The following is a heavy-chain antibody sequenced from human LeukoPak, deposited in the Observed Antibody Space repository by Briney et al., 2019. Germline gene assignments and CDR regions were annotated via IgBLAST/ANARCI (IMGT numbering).Heavy chain of an antibody. D-gene: IGHD3-22*01. CDR1: GFTFSSYG. V-gene: IGHV3-30*03. CDR3: ARDPGIGSGYFGY. CDR2: ISYDGSNK. J-gene: IGHJ4*02. Sequence: GGSLRLSCAASGFTFSSYGMHWVRQAPGKGLEWVAVISYDGSNKYYADSVKGRFTISRDNSKNTLYLQMNSLRAEDTAVYYCARDPGIGSGYFGYWGQGTLVTVSS.